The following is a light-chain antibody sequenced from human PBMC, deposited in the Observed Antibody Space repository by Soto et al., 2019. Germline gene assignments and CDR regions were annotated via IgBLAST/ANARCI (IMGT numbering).Light chain of an antibody. CDR1: SSNIGSNT. Sequence: QSVLTQPPSASGTPGQRVTISCSGSSSNIGSNTANWYQQVPGTAPNLLIDSNIQRPSGVPDRFSGSKSGTSASLAISGLQSEDEADYYCAAWDDSLNGVVFGGGPQLTVL. CDR3: AAWDDSLNGVV. CDR2: SNI. V-gene: IGLV1-44*01. J-gene: IGLJ2*01.